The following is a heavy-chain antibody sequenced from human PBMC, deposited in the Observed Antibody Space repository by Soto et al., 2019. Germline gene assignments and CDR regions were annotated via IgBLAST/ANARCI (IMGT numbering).Heavy chain of an antibody. V-gene: IGHV4-4*02. Sequence: QVLLQESGPGLVQPSGTLSLSCAVSGDSISTNYFWGWVRQPPGKGLEWVGDISHSGSVNYNPSLKSRVTISIDKSKNQFSLKLTSVTAAYTAVYYCARSFGWYAIDYWGQGTLVIVSS. J-gene: IGHJ4*02. CDR1: GDSISTNYF. CDR3: ARSFGWYAIDY. CDR2: ISHSGSV. D-gene: IGHD6-19*01.